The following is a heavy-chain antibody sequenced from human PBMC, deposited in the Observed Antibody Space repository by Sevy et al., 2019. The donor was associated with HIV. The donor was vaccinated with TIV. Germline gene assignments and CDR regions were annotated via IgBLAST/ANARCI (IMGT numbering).Heavy chain of an antibody. Sequence: GGSLRLSCAASGFTFSNYWMSWVRHGPGKGLEWVATIKKDGTEKYYVDSVRGRFTMSRDNAKNSLYLQMNSLRVEDTALYYCARDCSSTTCLWGLDFWGQGTTVTVSS. D-gene: IGHD2-2*01. CDR3: ARDCSSTTCLWGLDF. J-gene: IGHJ6*02. CDR1: GFTFSNYW. CDR2: IKKDGTEK. V-gene: IGHV3-7*03.